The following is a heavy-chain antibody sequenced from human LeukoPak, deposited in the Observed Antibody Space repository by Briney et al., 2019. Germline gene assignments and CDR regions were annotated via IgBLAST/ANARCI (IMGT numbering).Heavy chain of an antibody. CDR3: AKGGTLPPFDY. CDR2: ISVSGVST. D-gene: IGHD1-14*01. Sequence: PGGSLRLSCAACGFTFSSCAMRGVRQAPGKGLEWVSAISVSGVSTYYADSVKGRFTISRDDSKNTLYQQRNSLRAEDTAVYYCAKGGTLPPFDYWGQGTLVTVSS. CDR1: GFTFSSCA. J-gene: IGHJ4*02. V-gene: IGHV3-23*01.